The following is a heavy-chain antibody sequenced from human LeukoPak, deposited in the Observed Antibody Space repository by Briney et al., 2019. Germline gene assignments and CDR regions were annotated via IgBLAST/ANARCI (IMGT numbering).Heavy chain of an antibody. V-gene: IGHV4-39*01. CDR1: GGSISSGIYY. Sequence: PSETLSLTCTVSGGSISSGIYYWGWLRQPPGKGLEWLGSIYYSGNTYYNPSLKSRVTISVDTSKNQLSLKLNSVSAADTAVYYCARHVRQQLPPKAFDYWGQGTLVTVSS. CDR3: ARHVRQQLPPKAFDY. CDR2: IYYSGNT. D-gene: IGHD6-13*01. J-gene: IGHJ4*02.